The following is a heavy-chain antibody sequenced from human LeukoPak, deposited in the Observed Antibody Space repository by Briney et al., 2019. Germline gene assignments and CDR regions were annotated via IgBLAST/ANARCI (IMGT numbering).Heavy chain of an antibody. CDR3: GRDLDY. V-gene: IGHV3-53*01. CDR2: IYSGGTI. Sequence: GGSLRLSCAASGFTYSSYAMHWVRQAPGKGLEWVSLIYSGGTIYYADSVKGRFTISRDNSKNTLYLQMNSLRAEDTAVYYCGRDLDYWGQGTLVTVSS. J-gene: IGHJ4*02. CDR1: GFTYSSYA.